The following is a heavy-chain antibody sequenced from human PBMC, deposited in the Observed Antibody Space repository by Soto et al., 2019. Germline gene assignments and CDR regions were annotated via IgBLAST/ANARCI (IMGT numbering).Heavy chain of an antibody. CDR1: RFAFSRYW. Sequence: VGSLRLSCTASRFAFSRYWMHWVRQAPGKGLVWVSRIKTDGSITQYADSVKGRFTISRDNAKNTLYLQMSSLTVEDTAVYYCSTLVVPGDPLTYWGLGTLVTVSS. V-gene: IGHV3-74*01. CDR3: STLVVPGDPLTY. D-gene: IGHD2-2*01. J-gene: IGHJ1*01. CDR2: IKTDGSIT.